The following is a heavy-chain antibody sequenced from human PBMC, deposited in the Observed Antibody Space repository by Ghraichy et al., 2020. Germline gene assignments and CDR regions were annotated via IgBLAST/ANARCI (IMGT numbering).Heavy chain of an antibody. J-gene: IGHJ4*02. Sequence: ASVKVSCKASGYTFMNYYMHWIRQAPGQGLEWMGVINPTDDTTSYAQKFQGRVTMTRDTSTTTVYMQLSSLRPEDTAVYYCARGGPGPGYFDYWGQGILVTDAS. CDR3: ARGGPGPGYFDY. CDR2: INPTDDTT. D-gene: IGHD3-10*01. V-gene: IGHV1-46*01. CDR1: GYTFMNYY.